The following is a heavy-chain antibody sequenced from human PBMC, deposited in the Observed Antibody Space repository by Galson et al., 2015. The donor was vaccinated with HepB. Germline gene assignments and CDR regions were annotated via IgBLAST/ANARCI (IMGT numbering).Heavy chain of an antibody. V-gene: IGHV3-9*01. D-gene: IGHD3-3*01. Sequence: SLRLSCAASGFTFEDYAMHWVRQVPGKGLEWVSGISWNGGFTGYADSVRARFTISRDNAKYSLSLQMNSLRPEDTALYYCSHDLTYYYDFWSGYFSSWGQGSLVIVSS. J-gene: IGHJ5*02. CDR3: SHDLTYYYDFWSGYFSS. CDR2: ISWNGGFT. CDR1: GFTFEDYA.